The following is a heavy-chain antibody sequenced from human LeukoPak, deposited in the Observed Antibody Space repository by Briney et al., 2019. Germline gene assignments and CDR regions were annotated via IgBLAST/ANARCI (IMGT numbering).Heavy chain of an antibody. Sequence: PGGSLRLSCEASGFTFSSYAMHWVRQAPGKGLEWVAIISHDGSNKYYADSVKGRFTISRDNSKNTLYLQMNSLGAEDTAVYYCAREESGISISGVVIFWGQGTLVTVSS. CDR3: AREESGISISGVVIF. D-gene: IGHD3-3*01. J-gene: IGHJ4*02. CDR2: ISHDGSNK. V-gene: IGHV3-30-3*01. CDR1: GFTFSSYA.